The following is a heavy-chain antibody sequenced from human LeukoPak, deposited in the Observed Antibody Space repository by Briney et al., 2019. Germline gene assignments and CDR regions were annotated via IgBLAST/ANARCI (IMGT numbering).Heavy chain of an antibody. CDR2: IKEDASQI. CDR3: VKDTWAVVTAILDY. D-gene: IGHD2-21*02. V-gene: IGHV3-7*01. CDR1: GFTFSASW. J-gene: IGHJ4*02. Sequence: GGSLRLSCVASGFTFSASWMSWVRQAPGKGLEWVANIKEDASQIGYIDSVKGRFTISRGNARNSVYLQMDSLRVEDTAVYYCVKDTWAVVTAILDYWGQGTLVTVSS.